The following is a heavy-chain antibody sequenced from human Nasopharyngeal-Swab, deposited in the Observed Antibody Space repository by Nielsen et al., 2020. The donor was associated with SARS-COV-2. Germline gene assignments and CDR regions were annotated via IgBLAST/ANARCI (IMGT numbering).Heavy chain of an antibody. CDR1: GFIFSSYW. J-gene: IGHJ4*02. V-gene: IGHV3-7*01. Sequence: GESLKISCEASGFIFSSYWMSWVRQAPGKGLEWVANIKQDGSEKNYVDSVKGRFTISRDNAKNSLYLQMNSLRAEDTAVYYCARDGDYSGWELTDYWGQGTLVTVSS. D-gene: IGHD1-26*01. CDR2: IKQDGSEK. CDR3: ARDGDYSGWELTDY.